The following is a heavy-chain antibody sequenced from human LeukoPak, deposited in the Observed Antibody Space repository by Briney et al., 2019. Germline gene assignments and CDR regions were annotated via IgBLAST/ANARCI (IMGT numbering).Heavy chain of an antibody. Sequence: GGSLRLSCAASGFTFSDYAMTWVRQAPGKGLEWVAGISGSGGNRNHADSVKGRFTISRDNSENTLYLQMNSLRAEDTAVYYCAKESTRYSSPYWGQGTLVTVAS. CDR1: GFTFSDYA. CDR2: ISGSGGNR. V-gene: IGHV3-23*01. D-gene: IGHD6-13*01. CDR3: AKESTRYSSPY. J-gene: IGHJ4*02.